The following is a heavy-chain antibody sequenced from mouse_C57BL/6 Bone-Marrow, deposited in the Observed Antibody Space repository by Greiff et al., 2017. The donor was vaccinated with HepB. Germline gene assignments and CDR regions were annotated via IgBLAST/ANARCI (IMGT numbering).Heavy chain of an antibody. J-gene: IGHJ3*01. CDR3: ARSGGGVYYYGSSYAWFAY. V-gene: IGHV1-19*01. D-gene: IGHD1-1*01. CDR2: INPYNGGT. CDR1: GYTFTDYY. Sequence: EVQLQQSGPVLVKPGASVKMSCKASGYTFTDYYMNWVKQSHGKSLEWIGVINPYNGGTSYNQKFKGKATLTVDKSSSTAYMELNSLTSEDSAVYYCARSGGGVYYYGSSYAWFAYWGQGTLVTVSA.